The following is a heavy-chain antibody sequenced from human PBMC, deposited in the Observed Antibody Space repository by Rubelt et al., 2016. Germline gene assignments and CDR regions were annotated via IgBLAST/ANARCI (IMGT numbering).Heavy chain of an antibody. J-gene: IGHJ6*02. V-gene: IGHV3-23*01. CDR2: ISGSGGNT. Sequence: VQLLDSGGGLVQPGGSLRLSCATSGFTFSNYAMSWVRQAPGKGLEWVSAISGSGGNTYYADFAKGRFTISRDNSKNTLYLQMNSLRAEDMAVYYCVRDGAVAYGLDGWGQGTTLIVSS. CDR3: VRDGAVAYGLDG. D-gene: IGHD3-16*01. CDR1: GFTFSNYA.